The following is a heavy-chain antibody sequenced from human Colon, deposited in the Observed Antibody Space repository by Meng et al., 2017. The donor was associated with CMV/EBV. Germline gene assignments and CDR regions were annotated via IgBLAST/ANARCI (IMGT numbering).Heavy chain of an antibody. CDR2: MTYDGGKE. D-gene: IGHD1-7*01. Sequence: HVQLVAAGGVVVQPVGYLRRSCVVFGFTFSIYGIYWCWQVPGKGVEWVAFMTYDGGKEYYVDSVQGRFTISRDNFKNTVYLQMNSLRAEDTAIYYCAKFRETKRDSWGQGTLVTVSS. J-gene: IGHJ5*01. V-gene: IGHV3-30*02. CDR3: AKFRETKRDS. CDR1: GFTFSIYG.